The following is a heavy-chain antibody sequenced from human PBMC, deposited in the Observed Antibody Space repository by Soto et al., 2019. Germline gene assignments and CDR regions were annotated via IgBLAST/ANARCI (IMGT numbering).Heavy chain of an antibody. D-gene: IGHD2-15*01. CDR2: ISGSGGST. Sequence: GGSLRLSCAASGFTFSSYAMSWVRQAPGKGLEWVSAISGSGGSTYYADSVKGRFTISRDNSKNTLYLQMNSLRAEDTAVYYCARDRGVVVVLDYWGQGTLVTVSS. CDR3: ARDRGVVVVLDY. J-gene: IGHJ4*02. V-gene: IGHV3-23*01. CDR1: GFTFSSYA.